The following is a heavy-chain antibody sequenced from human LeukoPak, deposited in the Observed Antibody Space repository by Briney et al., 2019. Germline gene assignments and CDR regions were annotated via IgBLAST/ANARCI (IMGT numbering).Heavy chain of an antibody. J-gene: IGHJ3*02. CDR1: GISFSSHW. CDR2: ISRDGSST. V-gene: IGHV3-74*01. CDR3: ATGERHGFDI. Sequence: GGSLRLSCAASGISFSSHWMHWVRQAPGKGLVWVAHISRDGSSTTYADSVKGRFTISRDNAKNTLYLQMNSLRAEDTAVYYCATGERHGFDIWGQGTMVTVSS.